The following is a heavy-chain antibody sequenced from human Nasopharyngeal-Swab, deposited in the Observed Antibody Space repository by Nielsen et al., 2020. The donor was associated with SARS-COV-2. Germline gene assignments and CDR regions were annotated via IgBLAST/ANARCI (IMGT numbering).Heavy chain of an antibody. CDR2: ISSSSRTI. D-gene: IGHD1-26*01. V-gene: IGHV3-48*01. J-gene: IGHJ6*03. CDR3: ARSEGGNPYYYYYMDV. Sequence: GGSLRLSCAASGFTFSTYTMNWVRQAPGKGLEWIAYISSSSRTIYYAESVKGRFTISRDNAKNSRYLQMNSLRAEDTAVYYCARSEGGNPYYYYYMDVWGKGTTVTVSS. CDR1: GFTFSTYT.